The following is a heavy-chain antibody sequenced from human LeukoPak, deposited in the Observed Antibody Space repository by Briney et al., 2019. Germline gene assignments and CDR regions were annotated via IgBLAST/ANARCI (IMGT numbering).Heavy chain of an antibody. CDR3: ARGPAGNDILTGYYSTMRYYYYMDV. CDR1: GGTFSNYA. J-gene: IGHJ6*03. Sequence: ASVKVSCKASGGTFSNYAISWVRQAPGQGLEWMGGIIPIFGTANYAQKFQGRVTITADESTSTAYMELSSLRSEDTAVYYCARGPAGNDILTGYYSTMRYYYYMDVWGKGTTVTISS. V-gene: IGHV1-69*13. CDR2: IIPIFGTA. D-gene: IGHD3-9*01.